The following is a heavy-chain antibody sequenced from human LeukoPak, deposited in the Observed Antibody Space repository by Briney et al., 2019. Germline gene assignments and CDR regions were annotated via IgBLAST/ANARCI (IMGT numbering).Heavy chain of an antibody. V-gene: IGHV1-58*01. D-gene: IGHD1-1*01. CDR1: GFTFTSSA. J-gene: IGHJ4*02. CDR3: ATDDVTTGTKTALGY. Sequence: SVKVSCTASGFTFTSSAVQWVRQARGQGLEWIGWIVVGSGNTNYAQKFQERVTINRDMSTSTAYMELSSLRSEDTAVYYCATDDVTTGTKTALGYWGQGTLVTVSS. CDR2: IVVGSGNT.